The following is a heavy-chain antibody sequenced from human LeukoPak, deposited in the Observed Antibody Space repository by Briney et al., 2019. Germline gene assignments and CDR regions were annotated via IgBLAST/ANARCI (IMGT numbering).Heavy chain of an antibody. J-gene: IGHJ5*02. D-gene: IGHD3-10*01. CDR1: GGSISSYY. V-gene: IGHV4-59*08. Sequence: PSETLSLTCTVSGGSISSYYWSWIRQPPGKGLEWIGYIYYSGSTNYNPSLKSRVTISVDTSKNQFSLKLSSVTAADTAVYYCARQTFGARNWFDPWGQGTLVTVSS. CDR2: IYYSGST. CDR3: ARQTFGARNWFDP.